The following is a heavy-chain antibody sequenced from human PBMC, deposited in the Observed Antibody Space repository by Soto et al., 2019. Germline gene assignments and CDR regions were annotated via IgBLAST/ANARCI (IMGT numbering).Heavy chain of an antibody. D-gene: IGHD3-22*01. V-gene: IGHV3-21*01. Sequence: EVQLVESGGGLVKPGGSLRLSCAASGFTFSTYRMTWVRQAPGKGLEWVSTVNSGSRHIYYADSVKGRFTISRDDAKNSLYLQMNSLRAEDTAVYYCAREVYDSLPDYWGQGTLVTVSS. CDR3: AREVYDSLPDY. J-gene: IGHJ4*02. CDR1: GFTFSTYR. CDR2: VNSGSRHI.